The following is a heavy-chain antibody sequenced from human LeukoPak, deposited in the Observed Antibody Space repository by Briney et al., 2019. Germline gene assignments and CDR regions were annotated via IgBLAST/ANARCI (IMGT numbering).Heavy chain of an antibody. CDR2: IYHSGST. V-gene: IGHV4-4*02. J-gene: IGHJ6*02. CDR3: AGQAAAGRYYYYYYGMDV. Sequence: SGTLSLTCAVSGGSISSSNWWSWARQPPGKGLEGIGEIYHSGSTNYNPSLKSRVTISVDKSKNQFSLKLSSVTAADTAVYYCAGQAAAGRYYYYYYGMDVWGQGTTVTVSS. D-gene: IGHD6-13*01. CDR1: GGSISSSNW.